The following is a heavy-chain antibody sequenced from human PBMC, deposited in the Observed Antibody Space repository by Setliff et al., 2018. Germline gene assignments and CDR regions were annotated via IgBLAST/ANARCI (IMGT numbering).Heavy chain of an antibody. CDR1: DFSVSSVYY. CDR2: VYYSGST. CDR3: ARTSTGRYFDL. J-gene: IGHJ2*01. V-gene: IGHV4-38-2*01. Sequence: PSETLSLTCAVSDFSVSSVYYWGWIRQPPGKGREWIANVYYSGSTYYNPSLESRVTMSVDTSKGQFSLNLYSVTAADTAVYYCARTSTGRYFDLWGRGTLVTVSS. D-gene: IGHD2-2*01.